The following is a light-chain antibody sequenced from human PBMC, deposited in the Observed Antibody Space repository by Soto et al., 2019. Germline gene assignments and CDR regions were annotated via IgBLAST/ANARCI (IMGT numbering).Light chain of an antibody. CDR1: QSLLHSNGYNY. J-gene: IGKJ5*01. V-gene: IGKV2-28*01. CDR3: MQALQTPRT. CDR2: LGS. Sequence: DIVMTQSPLSLPVTPAEPASSSCRSSQSLLHSNGYNYLDWYLQKPGQSPQLLIYLGSNRASGVPDRCSGSVSGTDFTLKISRVEAEDVGVYYCMQALQTPRTFGQGTRLEIK.